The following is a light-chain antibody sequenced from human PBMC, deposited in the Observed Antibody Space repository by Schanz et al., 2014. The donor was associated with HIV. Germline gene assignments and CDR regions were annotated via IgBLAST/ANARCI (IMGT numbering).Light chain of an antibody. CDR2: AAS. V-gene: IGKV1-9*01. J-gene: IGKJ1*01. CDR3: QQYNSYSPWT. Sequence: DIQLSQSPSFLSASVGDRVTVTCRASQDISTYLAWYQQKPGKAPNLLIYAASTLHTGVPLRFSGSGSGTDFTLTISSLQPDDFATYYCQQYNSYSPWTFGQGTKVEIK. CDR1: QDISTY.